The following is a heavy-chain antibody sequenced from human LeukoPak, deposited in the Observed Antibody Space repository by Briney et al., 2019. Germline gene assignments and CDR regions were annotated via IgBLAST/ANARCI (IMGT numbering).Heavy chain of an antibody. D-gene: IGHD5-24*01. CDR2: IKNTGSTT. CDR1: GFTFSSYG. V-gene: IGHV3-23*01. J-gene: IGHJ3*01. CDR3: TKDRREGYPRDSYDV. Sequence: AGGSLRLSCEASGFTFSSYGMSWVRQAPGKGLEWASSIKNTGSTTYYGDAVKGRFTISRDNSDNILYLQMNSLRAEDSALYYCTKDRREGYPRDSYDVWGQGTAVTVSS.